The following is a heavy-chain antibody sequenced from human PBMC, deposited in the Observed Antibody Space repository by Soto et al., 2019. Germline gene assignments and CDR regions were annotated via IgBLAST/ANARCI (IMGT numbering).Heavy chain of an antibody. V-gene: IGHV3-23*01. CDR1: GFTFDNYA. CDR3: VKNFDFIYGFDLGDT. J-gene: IGHJ5*02. CDR2: ITGSGAMA. D-gene: IGHD3-10*01. Sequence: EVQLLESGGGLVQPGGSLRLSCAASGFTFDNYAMTWVRLTPGKGLDWVSTITGSGAMAFQADSVKGRFTASRDNSKNMLFLKMNSLTVDDTGIYYCVKNFDFIYGFDLGDTWGQGTLVTVSA.